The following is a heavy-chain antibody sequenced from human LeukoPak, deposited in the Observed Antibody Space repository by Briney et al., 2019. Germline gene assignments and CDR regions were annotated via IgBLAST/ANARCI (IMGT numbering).Heavy chain of an antibody. D-gene: IGHD3/OR15-3a*01. CDR3: ASWSIMIFDYYYMDV. J-gene: IGHJ6*03. Sequence: ASVKVSCKASGYTFTGYYMHWVRQAPGQGLEWMGWINPNSGGTNYAQKFQGRVTMTRDTSISTAYMELSRLRSDDTAVYYCASWSIMIFDYYYMDVWGKGTTVTVSS. CDR1: GYTFTGYY. CDR2: INPNSGGT. V-gene: IGHV1-2*02.